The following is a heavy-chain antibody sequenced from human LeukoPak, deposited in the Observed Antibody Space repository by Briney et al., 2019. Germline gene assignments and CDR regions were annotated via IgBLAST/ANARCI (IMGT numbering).Heavy chain of an antibody. CDR2: ISYDGSNK. CDR3: ATAYSSGWADY. V-gene: IGHV3-30*04. J-gene: IGHJ4*02. CDR1: GINFSGYA. Sequence: GGSLRLSCAASGINFSGYAMHWVRQAPGKGLEWVAIISYDGSNKNYADSVKGRLTISRDNSNNVLFLQLNSLRTDDTAVYFCATAYSSGWADYWGQGTLVTVSS. D-gene: IGHD6-19*01.